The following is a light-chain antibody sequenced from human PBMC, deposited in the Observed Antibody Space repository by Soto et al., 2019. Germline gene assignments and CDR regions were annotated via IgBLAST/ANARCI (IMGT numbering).Light chain of an antibody. V-gene: IGKV1-5*03. CDR1: QSINSW. CDR2: KAS. CDR3: QQYDRFPYT. Sequence: DIQMTQSPSTLSASRGDTVIITCRASQSINSWLAWYQQKPGKAPKLLIHKASTLESGVPSRFSGSESGTEFTLTISSLQPDAFATFYCQQYDRFPYTFGQGTKLEIK. J-gene: IGKJ2*01.